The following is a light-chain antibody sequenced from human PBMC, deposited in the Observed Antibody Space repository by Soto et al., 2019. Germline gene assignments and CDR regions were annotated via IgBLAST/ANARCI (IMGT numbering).Light chain of an antibody. CDR2: GNS. CDR1: RSNIGAIYD. J-gene: IGLJ3*02. CDR3: QSYDSSLSGWV. V-gene: IGLV1-40*01. Sequence: QSVLTQPPSVSGAPGQRVTISCTGSRSNIGAIYDVHWYQQLPGTAPKLLIYGNSNRPSGVPDRFSGSKSGTSASLAITGLRAEDEADYYCQSYDSSLSGWVFGGGTKVTVL.